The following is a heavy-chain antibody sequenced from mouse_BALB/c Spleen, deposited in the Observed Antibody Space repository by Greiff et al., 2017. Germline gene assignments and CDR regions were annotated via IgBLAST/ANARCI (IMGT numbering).Heavy chain of an antibody. Sequence: EVQLQESGPELVKPGASVKVSCKASGYSFTDYNMSWVKQSHGKSLEWIGYIDPYNGGTSYNQKFMGKATLTVDKSSSTAFMHLNSLTSEDSAVYYCARGDDGNYGYFDVWGEGTTVTVSS. CDR1: GYSFTDYN. J-gene: IGHJ1*01. V-gene: IGHV1S135*01. CDR2: IDPYNGGT. CDR3: ARGDDGNYGYFDV. D-gene: IGHD2-1*01.